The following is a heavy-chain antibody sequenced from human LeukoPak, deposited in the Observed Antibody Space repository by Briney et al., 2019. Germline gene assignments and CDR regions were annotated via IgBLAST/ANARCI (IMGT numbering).Heavy chain of an antibody. Sequence: PSETLSLTCTVSGGSISSYYWSWIRQPPGKGLEWIGYIYYSGSTNYNPSLKSRVTISVDTSKNQFSLKLSSVTAADTAVYYCARGIKAWGTRGSYFDYWGQGTLVTASS. J-gene: IGHJ4*02. V-gene: IGHV4-59*01. CDR2: IYYSGST. D-gene: IGHD3-16*01. CDR1: GGSISSYY. CDR3: ARGIKAWGTRGSYFDY.